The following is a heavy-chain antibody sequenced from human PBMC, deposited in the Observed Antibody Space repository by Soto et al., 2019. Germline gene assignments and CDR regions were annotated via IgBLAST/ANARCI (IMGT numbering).Heavy chain of an antibody. J-gene: IGHJ6*03. CDR3: ARRGYGSRWPNVYMDV. Sequence: EAQLVESGGGLVQPGGSLRLSCAASGFTFSNYEMHWVRQAPGKGLGYGLGISNNGAQTDYAKSVKGRFTIYRDNSENTLYLQMGSLRAEDMALYYCARRGYGSRWPNVYMDVWGKGTTVTVSS. D-gene: IGHD6-13*01. CDR1: GFTFSNYE. CDR2: ISNNGAQT. V-gene: IGHV3-64*01.